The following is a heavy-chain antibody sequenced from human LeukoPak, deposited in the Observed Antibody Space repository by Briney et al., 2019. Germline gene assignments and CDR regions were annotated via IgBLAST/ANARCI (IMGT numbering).Heavy chain of an antibody. CDR1: GFTFSSYS. D-gene: IGHD2-2*01. CDR3: ARGVVPAAYYMDV. J-gene: IGHJ6*03. CDR2: ISSSSSYI. Sequence: GSLRLSCAASGFTFSSYSMNWVRQAPGKGLEWVSSISSSSSYIYYADSVKGRFTISRDNAKNSLYLQMNSLRAEDTAVYYCARGVVPAAYYMDVWGKGTTVTVSS. V-gene: IGHV3-21*01.